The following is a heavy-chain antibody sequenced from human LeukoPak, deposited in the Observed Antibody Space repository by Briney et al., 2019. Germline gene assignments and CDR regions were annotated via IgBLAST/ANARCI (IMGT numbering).Heavy chain of an antibody. V-gene: IGHV4-59*08. Sequence: SETLSLTCTVSGGSISSSYWSWIRQPPGKGLEWIGYIYYSGSPNYNPSLKSRVTISVDTSKNQFSLRLNSVTAADTAVYYCASCRTGTTATFDYWGQGTLVTVSS. J-gene: IGHJ4*02. D-gene: IGHD1-1*01. CDR2: IYYSGSP. CDR3: ASCRTGTTATFDY. CDR1: GGSISSSY.